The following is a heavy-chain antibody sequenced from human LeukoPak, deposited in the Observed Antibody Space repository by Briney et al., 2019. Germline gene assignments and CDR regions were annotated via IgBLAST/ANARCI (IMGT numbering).Heavy chain of an antibody. CDR3: ARDVVSSSWVLYKDAFDI. Sequence: GGSLRLSCAASGFTFSSYWMSWVRQAPGKGLEWVANIKQDGSEKYYVDSVKGRFTISRDNAKNSLYLQMNSLRAEDTAVYYCARDVVSSSWVLYKDAFDIWGQGTMVTVSS. J-gene: IGHJ3*02. CDR1: GFTFSSYW. CDR2: IKQDGSEK. D-gene: IGHD6-13*01. V-gene: IGHV3-7*01.